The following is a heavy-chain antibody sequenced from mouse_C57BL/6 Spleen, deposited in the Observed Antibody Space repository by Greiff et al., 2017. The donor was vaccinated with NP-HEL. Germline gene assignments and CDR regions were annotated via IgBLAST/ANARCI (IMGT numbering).Heavy chain of an antibody. D-gene: IGHD1-1*01. J-gene: IGHJ3*01. CDR1: GYSITSGYD. Sequence: EVKLLESGPGMVKPSQSLSLTCTVTGYSITSGYDWHWIRHFPGNKLEWMGYISYSGSTNYNPSIKSRISITHDTSKNHFFLKLNSVTTVDTATYYCAREDYYYGPFAYWGQGTLVTVSA. V-gene: IGHV3-1*01. CDR3: AREDYYYGPFAY. CDR2: ISYSGST.